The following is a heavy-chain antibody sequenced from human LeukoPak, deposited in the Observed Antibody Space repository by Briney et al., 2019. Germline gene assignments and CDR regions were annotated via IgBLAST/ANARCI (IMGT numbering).Heavy chain of an antibody. Sequence: SVKVSCKASGGTSNSHAISWVRQAPGQGLEWMGRIIPNLGTTNRAQNFQDRVTLIADKSTNTAYMELTSLTSDDTAVYYCATTNDGGGYQWGDFFDFWGQGTLVTVSS. CDR1: GGTSNSHA. D-gene: IGHD3-22*01. CDR2: IIPNLGTT. J-gene: IGHJ4*02. V-gene: IGHV1-69*04. CDR3: ATTNDGGGYQWGDFFDF.